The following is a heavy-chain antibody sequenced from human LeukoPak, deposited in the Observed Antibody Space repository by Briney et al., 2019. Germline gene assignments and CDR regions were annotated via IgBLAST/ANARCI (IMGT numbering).Heavy chain of an antibody. J-gene: IGHJ4*02. D-gene: IGHD1-26*01. CDR2: IYHSGST. Sequence: PSETLSLTCTVSGYSISSGYYWGWIRQPPEKGLEWIGSIYHSGSTYYNPSLKSRVTISVDTSKNQFSLKLSSVTAADTAVYYCTRGVGATYLFFDYWGQGTLVTVSS. V-gene: IGHV4-38-2*02. CDR3: TRGVGATYLFFDY. CDR1: GYSISSGYY.